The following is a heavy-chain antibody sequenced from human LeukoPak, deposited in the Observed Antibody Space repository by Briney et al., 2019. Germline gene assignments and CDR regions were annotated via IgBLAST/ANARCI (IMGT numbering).Heavy chain of an antibody. CDR1: GFTFTNYW. CDR2: IKADGSEK. V-gene: IGHV3-7*01. Sequence: GGSLRLSCAASGFTFTNYWMSWVCQAPGKGLEWVANIKADGSEKYYVDSVKGRFTISRDNAKNSLYLQMNSLRAEDTAVYYCASLSLVRGVIRAPWGQGTLVTVSS. CDR3: ASLSLVRGVIRAP. D-gene: IGHD3-10*01. J-gene: IGHJ5*02.